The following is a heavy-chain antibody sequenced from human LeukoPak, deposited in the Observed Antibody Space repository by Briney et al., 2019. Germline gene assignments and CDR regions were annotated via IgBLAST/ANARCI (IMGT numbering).Heavy chain of an antibody. J-gene: IGHJ4*02. V-gene: IGHV3-64*04. CDR1: GSIFNTYA. CDR3: TSTGGGYEYGGDY. Sequence: GGSLRLSCSASGSIFNTYAMHWVRQAPGKGLQYVSAISSDGGTTFYADSVKGRFTISRDDSKSIAYLQMNSLKTEDTAVYYCTSTGGGYEYGGDYWGQGTLVTVSS. CDR2: ISSDGGTT. D-gene: IGHD5-12*01.